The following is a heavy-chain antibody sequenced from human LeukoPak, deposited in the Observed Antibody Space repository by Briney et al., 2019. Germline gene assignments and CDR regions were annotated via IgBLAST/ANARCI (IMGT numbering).Heavy chain of an antibody. Sequence: NPSETLSLTCTVSGGSISSSGYYWGWIRQPPGKGLEWIGSIYHSGSTYYNPSLKSRVTISVDTSKNQFSLKLSSVTAADTAVYYCARVPVRGSGYSFDYWGQGTLVTVSS. CDR1: GGSISSSGYY. V-gene: IGHV4-39*07. D-gene: IGHD3-22*01. CDR2: IYHSGST. J-gene: IGHJ4*02. CDR3: ARVPVRGSGYSFDY.